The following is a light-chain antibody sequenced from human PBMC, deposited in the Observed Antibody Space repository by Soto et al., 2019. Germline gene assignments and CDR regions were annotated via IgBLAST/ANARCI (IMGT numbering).Light chain of an antibody. CDR1: RSDVGGYKF. CDR2: EVN. CDR3: SSFTSSSKYG. V-gene: IGLV2-14*01. Sequence: QSVLTQPASVSGSPGQSITISCTGTRSDVGGYKFVSWYQQHPGKAPKLLIYEVNHRPSGVSDRFSGSKSVNTASLTISGLQPDDEADYYCSSFTSSSKYGFGTGTKLT. J-gene: IGLJ1*01.